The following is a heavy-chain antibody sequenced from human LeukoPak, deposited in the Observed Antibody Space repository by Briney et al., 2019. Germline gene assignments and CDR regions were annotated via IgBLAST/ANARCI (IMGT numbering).Heavy chain of an antibody. CDR1: GGSIRSYY. CDR2: IYYSGST. Sequence: PSETLSLTCTVSGGSIRSYYWSWIRQPPGKGLEWIGYIYYSGSTNYNPSLKSRVTISVDTSKNQFSLKLSSVTAADTAVYYCARTDHLDWFDPWGQGTLVTVSS. CDR3: ARTDHLDWFDP. V-gene: IGHV4-59*01. J-gene: IGHJ5*02. D-gene: IGHD3-16*01.